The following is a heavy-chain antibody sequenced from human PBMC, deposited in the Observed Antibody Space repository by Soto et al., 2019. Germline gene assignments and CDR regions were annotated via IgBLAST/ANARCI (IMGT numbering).Heavy chain of an antibody. CDR3: ARGLVLAVDTAMVTDYYYMDV. CDR1: GYTFTSYD. CDR2: MNPNSGNT. Sequence: ASVKVSCKASGYTFTSYDINWVRQATGQGLEWMGWMNPNSGNTGYAQKFQGRVTMARNTSISTAYMELSSLRSEDTAVYYCARGLVLAVDTAMVTDYYYMDVWGKGTTVTVSS. J-gene: IGHJ6*03. D-gene: IGHD5-18*01. V-gene: IGHV1-8*01.